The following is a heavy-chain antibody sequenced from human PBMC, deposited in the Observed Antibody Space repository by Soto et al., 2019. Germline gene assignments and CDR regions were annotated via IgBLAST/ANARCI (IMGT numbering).Heavy chain of an antibody. CDR2: IYYSGST. V-gene: IGHV4-61*01. Sequence: QVQLQESGPGLVKPSETLSLTCTVSGGSVSSGSYYWSWIRQPPGKGLEWIGYIYYSGSTNYNPPLKSRVTISVDTSKNQFSLKLSSVTAADTAVYYCARERRPANWYFDLWGRGTLVTVSS. CDR1: GGSVSSGSYY. J-gene: IGHJ2*01. CDR3: ARERRPANWYFDL. D-gene: IGHD2-15*01.